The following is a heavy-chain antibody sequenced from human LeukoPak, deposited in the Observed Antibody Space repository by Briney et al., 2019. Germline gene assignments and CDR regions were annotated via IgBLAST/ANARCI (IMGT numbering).Heavy chain of an antibody. V-gene: IGHV3-30*02. CDR3: AKGRCSSTSCYDLDWFDP. J-gene: IGHJ5*02. D-gene: IGHD2-2*01. Sequence: PGGSLRLSCAASGLTFSSYGMHWVRQAPGKGLEWVAFIRYDGSNKYYADSVKGRFTISRDNSKNTLYLQMNSLRAEDTAVYYCAKGRCSSTSCYDLDWFDPWGQGTLVTVSS. CDR2: IRYDGSNK. CDR1: GLTFSSYG.